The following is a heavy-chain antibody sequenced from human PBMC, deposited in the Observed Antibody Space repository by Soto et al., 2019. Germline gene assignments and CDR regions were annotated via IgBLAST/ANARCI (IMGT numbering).Heavy chain of an antibody. J-gene: IGHJ4*02. CDR1: GGTFSSYA. CDR3: ARDPRSCSSTSCYRPPNY. CDR2: IIPIFGTA. Sequence: QVQLVQSGAEVKKPGSSVKVSCKASGGTFSSYAISWVRQAPGQGLEWMGGIIPIFGTANYAQKFQGRVTITADESTSTAYMELSSLRSEDTAVYYCARDPRSCSSTSCYRPPNYWGQGTLVTVSS. D-gene: IGHD2-2*01. V-gene: IGHV1-69*01.